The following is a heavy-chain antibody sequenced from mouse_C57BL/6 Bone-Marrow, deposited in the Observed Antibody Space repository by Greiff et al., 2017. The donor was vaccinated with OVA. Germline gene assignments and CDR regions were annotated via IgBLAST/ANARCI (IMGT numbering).Heavy chain of an antibody. V-gene: IGHV5-17*01. Sequence: EVQGVESGGGLVKPGGSLKLSCAASGFTFSDYGMHWVRQAPEKGLEWVAYISSGSSTIYYADTVKGRFTISRDNAKNTQFLQMTSLRSEDTAMYYCARPLWDWYFDVWGTGTTVTVSS. CDR2: ISSGSSTI. D-gene: IGHD6-1*01. CDR1: GFTFSDYG. CDR3: ARPLWDWYFDV. J-gene: IGHJ1*03.